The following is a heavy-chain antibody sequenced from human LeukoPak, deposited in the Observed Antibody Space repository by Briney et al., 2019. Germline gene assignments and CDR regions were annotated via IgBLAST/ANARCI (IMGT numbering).Heavy chain of an antibody. CDR1: GFTFNNYA. V-gene: IGHV3-21*01. Sequence: GGSLRLSCAASGFTFNNYAMTWVRQAPGKGLEWVSSISSSSSYIYYADSVKGRFTISRDNAKNSLYLQMNSLRAEDTAVYYCARGPYDYYDSSGLGWVPRDDAFDIWGQGTMVTVSS. J-gene: IGHJ3*02. CDR3: ARGPYDYYDSSGLGWVPRDDAFDI. CDR2: ISSSSSYI. D-gene: IGHD3-22*01.